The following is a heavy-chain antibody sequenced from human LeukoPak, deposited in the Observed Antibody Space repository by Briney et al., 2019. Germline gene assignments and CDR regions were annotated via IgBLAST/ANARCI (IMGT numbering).Heavy chain of an antibody. CDR2: IYYSGST. V-gene: IGHV4-39*01. CDR1: GGSISSSSYY. J-gene: IGHJ4*02. CDR3: ARLGGGASDY. D-gene: IGHD2-21*01. Sequence: SETLSLTCTVSGGSISSSSYYWGWIRQPPRKGLEWIGSIYYSGSTYYNPSLKSRVTISVDTSKNQFSLKLSSVTAADTAVYYCARLGGGASDYWGQGTLVTVSS.